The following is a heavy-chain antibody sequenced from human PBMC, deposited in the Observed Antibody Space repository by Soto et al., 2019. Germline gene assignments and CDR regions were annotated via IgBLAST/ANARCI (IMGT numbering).Heavy chain of an antibody. CDR1: GGSFSGYY. CDR3: ASGNAYCSGGSCFIYFDY. D-gene: IGHD2-15*01. CDR2: INHSGST. Sequence: SETLSLTCAVDGGSFSGYYWSWIRTPPGKGLEWIGEINHSGSTNYNPSLKSRVTISVDTSKNQFSLKLSSVTAADTAVYYCASGNAYCSGGSCFIYFDYWGQGTLVTVSS. J-gene: IGHJ4*02. V-gene: IGHV4-34*01.